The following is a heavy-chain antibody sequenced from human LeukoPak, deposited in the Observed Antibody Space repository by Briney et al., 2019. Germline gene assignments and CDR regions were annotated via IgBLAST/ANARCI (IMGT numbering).Heavy chain of an antibody. D-gene: IGHD2-15*01. CDR2: IYYSGTT. CDR1: GGSISSDGYF. J-gene: IGHJ4*02. V-gene: IGHV4-31*02. Sequence: PSETLSLSCTDSGGSISSDGYFWSCIRHHPGKGLESVGYIYYSGTTYHYTLSRKSPITMSVDTSKNQFSLTMGSVTAADTAVYYCARDVGGKCYFDYWGQGNLVTVSS. CDR3: ARDVGGKCYFDY.